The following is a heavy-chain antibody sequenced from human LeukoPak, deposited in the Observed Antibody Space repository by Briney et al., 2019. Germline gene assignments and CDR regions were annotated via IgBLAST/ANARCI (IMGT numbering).Heavy chain of an antibody. CDR1: GFTFSSYA. CDR3: ARDYLYQLLAYYYGMDV. J-gene: IGHJ6*02. Sequence: GGSLRLSCAASGFTFSSYAMSWVRQAPGKGLEWVSAISGSGGSTYYADSVKGRFTISRDNSKNTLYPQMDSLRAEDTAVYYCARDYLYQLLAYYYGMDVWGQGTTVTVSS. CDR2: ISGSGGST. D-gene: IGHD2-2*01. V-gene: IGHV3-23*01.